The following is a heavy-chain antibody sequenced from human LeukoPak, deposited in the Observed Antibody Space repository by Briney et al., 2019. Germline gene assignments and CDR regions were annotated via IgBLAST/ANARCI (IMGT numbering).Heavy chain of an antibody. V-gene: IGHV3-48*01. Sequence: GGSLRLSCAASGFTFSSYSMNWVRQAPGKGLEWVSYITSSSSTVHYADSVKGRFTISRDNAKNSVYLQMNSLRAEDTAVYYCARAYYYYYMDVWGKGTTVTISS. CDR3: ARAYYYYYMDV. CDR1: GFTFSSYS. J-gene: IGHJ6*03. CDR2: ITSSSSTV.